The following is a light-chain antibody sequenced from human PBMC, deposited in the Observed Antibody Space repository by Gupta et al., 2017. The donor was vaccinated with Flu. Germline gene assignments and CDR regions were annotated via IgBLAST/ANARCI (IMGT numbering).Light chain of an antibody. J-gene: IGLJ3*02. CDR2: EVS. CDR1: SSDFGSYNR. Sequence: QSALTQPASVSGSPGQSITISCTGPSSDFGSYNRVSWYQQPPGTAPKLMISEVSKRPSGVPDRFSGSKSGNTASLTISGLQAEDEADYYCSSYTSSNTWVFGGGTKLTVL. CDR3: SSYTSSNTWV. V-gene: IGLV2-18*02.